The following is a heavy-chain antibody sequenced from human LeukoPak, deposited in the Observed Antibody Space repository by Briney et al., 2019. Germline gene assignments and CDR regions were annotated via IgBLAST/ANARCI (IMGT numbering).Heavy chain of an antibody. D-gene: IGHD2-2*01. CDR3: ARDKSSSTNLLDY. V-gene: IGHV3-33*01. Sequence: PGGSLRLSCATSGFTFSNYGFHWVRQAPDKGLEWVAIIWYDGSNKYYADSVKGRFTISRDNSKRTVYLQMNSLRAEDTAVYYCARDKSSSTNLLDYWGQGTLVTVSS. CDR1: GFTFSNYG. CDR2: IWYDGSNK. J-gene: IGHJ4*02.